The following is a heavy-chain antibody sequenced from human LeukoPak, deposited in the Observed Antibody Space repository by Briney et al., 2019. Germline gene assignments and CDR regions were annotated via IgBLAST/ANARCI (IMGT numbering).Heavy chain of an antibody. CDR2: ISAYNGNT. J-gene: IGHJ3*02. V-gene: IGHV1-18*01. D-gene: IGHD3-10*01. Sequence: GASVKVSCKASGYTFTSYGISWVRQAPGQGLEWMGWISAYNGNTNYAQKLQGRVTMTTDTSTSTAYMELRSLRSDDTAVYYCARDLITMVRAAANDAFDIWGQGTMVTVSS. CDR3: ARDLITMVRAAANDAFDI. CDR1: GYTFTSYG.